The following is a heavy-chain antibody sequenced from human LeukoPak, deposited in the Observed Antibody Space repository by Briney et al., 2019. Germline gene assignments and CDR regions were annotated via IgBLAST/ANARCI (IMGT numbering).Heavy chain of an antibody. J-gene: IGHJ4*02. CDR1: GGSISSGGYY. CDR3: ARGLGGYYYRLNTFFDY. D-gene: IGHD3-22*01. Sequence: PSETLSLTCTVSGGSISSGGYYWSWIRQHPGKGLEWIGYIYYSGSTYYNPSLKSRVTISVDTSKNQFSLKLSSVTAADTAVYYCARGLGGYYYRLNTFFDYWGQGTLVTVSS. CDR2: IYYSGST. V-gene: IGHV4-31*03.